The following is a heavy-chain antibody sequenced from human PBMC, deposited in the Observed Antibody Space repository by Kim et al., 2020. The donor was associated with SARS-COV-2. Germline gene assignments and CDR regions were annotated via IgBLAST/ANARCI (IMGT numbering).Heavy chain of an antibody. D-gene: IGHD3-22*01. CDR1: GFTFSSYG. V-gene: IGHV3-30*18. CDR3: AKETRGNSSGYYLDY. J-gene: IGHJ4*01. CDR2: ISYDGSNK. Sequence: GGSLRLSCAASGFTFSSYGMHWVRQAPGKGLEWVAVISYDGSNKYYADSVKGRFTISRDNSKNTLYLQMNSLRAEDTAVYYCAKETRGNSSGYYLDYWG.